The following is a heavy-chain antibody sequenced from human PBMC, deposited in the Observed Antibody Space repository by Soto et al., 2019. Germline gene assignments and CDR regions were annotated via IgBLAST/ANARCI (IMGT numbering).Heavy chain of an antibody. V-gene: IGHV1-69*01. CDR2: IMPVFHTT. CDR1: GGTFNNFA. J-gene: IGHJ6*02. D-gene: IGHD6-25*01. CDR3: ATATISPVSATLYHYGMDV. Sequence: QVQLVQSGAEVKKPGSSVKVSCQASGGTFNNFAFTWVRQAPGQGLEWLGGIMPVFHTTNIAQTFQDRITVTADAFTTPVYMEMTSLRYDDTAVYYCATATISPVSATLYHYGMDVWGQGTTVTVSS.